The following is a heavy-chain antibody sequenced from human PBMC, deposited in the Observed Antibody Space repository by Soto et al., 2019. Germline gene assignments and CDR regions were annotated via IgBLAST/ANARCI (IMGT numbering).Heavy chain of an antibody. V-gene: IGHV3-11*01. Sequence: QVQLVESGGGLVKPGGSLRLSCAASGFTFSDYYMSWIRQAPGKGLEWVSYISSSGSTIYYADSVKGRFTISRDNAKNSLYLQMNSLRAEDTAVYYCASEYCSGGSCYLDGAFDIWGQGTMVTVSS. J-gene: IGHJ3*02. D-gene: IGHD2-15*01. CDR1: GFTFSDYY. CDR2: ISSSGSTI. CDR3: ASEYCSGGSCYLDGAFDI.